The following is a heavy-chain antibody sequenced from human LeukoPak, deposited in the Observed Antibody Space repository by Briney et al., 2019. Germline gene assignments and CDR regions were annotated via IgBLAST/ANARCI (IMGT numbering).Heavy chain of an antibody. V-gene: IGHV3-13*01. CDR2: IGIGGDT. Sequence: PGGSLRLSCAASGFTFSSYDMHWVRHATGKGLEWVSAIGIGGDTYYPDSVRGRFTISRGNGHDSLYLQMNNLRAEDTAVYYCARSTAVRSSIITTWSPLGYWGQGTLVTVSS. J-gene: IGHJ4*02. CDR1: GFTFSSYD. D-gene: IGHD2-21*02. CDR3: ARSTAVRSSIITTWSPLGY.